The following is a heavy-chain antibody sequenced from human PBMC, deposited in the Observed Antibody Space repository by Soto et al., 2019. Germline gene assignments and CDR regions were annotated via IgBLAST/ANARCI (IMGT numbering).Heavy chain of an antibody. CDR1: GFTFTNYA. D-gene: IGHD1-26*01. J-gene: IGHJ5*02. CDR2: ISASGGLK. V-gene: IGHV3-23*01. CDR3: AREVGAPSGWLDP. Sequence: EVQLSESGGDLRQPGGSLRLSCAASGFTFTNYAMTWDRQTPGKGLEWVSGISASGGLKYYADPVRGRFTVSRDNSKNILYLQMDNLRDEDTALYYCAREVGAPSGWLDPWGQGTQVTVSS.